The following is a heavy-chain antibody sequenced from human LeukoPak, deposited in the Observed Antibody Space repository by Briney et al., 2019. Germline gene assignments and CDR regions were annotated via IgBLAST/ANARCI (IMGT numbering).Heavy chain of an antibody. V-gene: IGHV4-59*01. D-gene: IGHD3-10*01. CDR2: IYYSGST. CDR3: ARGGGIYGSGSYFPQTRFDP. J-gene: IGHJ5*02. Sequence: SETLSLTCTVSGGSISSYYWSWIRQPPGKGLEWIGYIYYSGSTNYNPSPKSRVTISVDTSKNQFSLKLSSVTAADTAVYYCARGGGIYGSGSYFPQTRFDPWGQGTLVTVSS. CDR1: GGSISSYY.